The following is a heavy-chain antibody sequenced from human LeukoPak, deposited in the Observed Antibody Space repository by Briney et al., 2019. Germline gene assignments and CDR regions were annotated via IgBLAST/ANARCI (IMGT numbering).Heavy chain of an antibody. CDR3: AKGIGLAVAGLHY. V-gene: IGHV3-23*01. Sequence: GGSLRLSCGASGFTFSSCAMNWVRQAPGKGLEWVSAISGSGDNTYYADSVKGRFTISRDNSKTTLNLQMNSLRAEDTAVYYCAKGIGLAVAGLHYWGQGTLVTVSS. CDR1: GFTFSSCA. J-gene: IGHJ4*02. CDR2: ISGSGDNT. D-gene: IGHD6-19*01.